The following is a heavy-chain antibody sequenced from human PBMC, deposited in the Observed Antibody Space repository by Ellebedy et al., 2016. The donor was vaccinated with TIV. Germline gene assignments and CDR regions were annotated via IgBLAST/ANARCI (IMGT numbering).Heavy chain of an antibody. D-gene: IGHD2-15*01. J-gene: IGHJ4*02. CDR2: ISYDGSNK. Sequence: GESLKISXAASGFTFSSYAMHWVRQAPGKGLEWVAVISYDGSNKYYADSVKGRFTISRDNSKNTLYLQMNSLRAEDTAVYYCARGCVPVVVAAIFVYWGQGTLVTVSS. V-gene: IGHV3-30-3*01. CDR3: ARGCVPVVVAAIFVY. CDR1: GFTFSSYA.